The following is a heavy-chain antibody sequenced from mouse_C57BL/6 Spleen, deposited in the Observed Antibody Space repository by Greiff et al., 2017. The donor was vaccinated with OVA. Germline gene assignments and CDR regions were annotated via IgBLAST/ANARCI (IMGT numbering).Heavy chain of an antibody. V-gene: IGHV3-6*01. Sequence: ESGPGLVKPSQSLSLTCSVTGYSITSGYYWNWIRQFPGNKLEWMGYISYDGSNNYNPSLKNRISITRDTSKNQFFLKLNSVTTEDTATYYCARGERTYDGFSWFAYWGQGTLVTVSA. CDR3: ARGERTYDGFSWFAY. J-gene: IGHJ3*01. D-gene: IGHD2-3*01. CDR2: ISYDGSN. CDR1: GYSITSGYY.